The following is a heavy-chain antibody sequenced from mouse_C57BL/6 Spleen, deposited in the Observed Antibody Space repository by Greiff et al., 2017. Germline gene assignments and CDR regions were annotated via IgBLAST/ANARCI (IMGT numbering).Heavy chain of an antibody. CDR1: GFNIKDDY. J-gene: IGHJ3*01. D-gene: IGHD2-4*01. Sequence: EVQLKESGAELVRPGASVKLSCTASGFNIKDDYMHWVKQRPEQGLEWIGWIDPENGDTEYASKFQGKAPITADTSSNTAYLQLSSLTSEDTAVYYCTTPAEYDYLAWFAYWGQGTLVTVSA. CDR3: TTPAEYDYLAWFAY. V-gene: IGHV14-4*01. CDR2: IDPENGDT.